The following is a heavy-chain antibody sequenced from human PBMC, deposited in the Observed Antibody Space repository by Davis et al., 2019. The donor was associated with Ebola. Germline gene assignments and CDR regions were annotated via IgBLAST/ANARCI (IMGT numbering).Heavy chain of an antibody. D-gene: IGHD4-23*01. Sequence: GESLKISCAASGFIFSGSAMHWVRQASGKGLEWVGRIRSKANSYATAYAASVKGRFTISRDDSKNTAYLQMNSLKTEDTAVNYCTGGNSPDYWGQGTLVTVSS. CDR2: IRSKANSYAT. J-gene: IGHJ4*02. V-gene: IGHV3-73*01. CDR3: TGGNSPDY. CDR1: GFIFSGSA.